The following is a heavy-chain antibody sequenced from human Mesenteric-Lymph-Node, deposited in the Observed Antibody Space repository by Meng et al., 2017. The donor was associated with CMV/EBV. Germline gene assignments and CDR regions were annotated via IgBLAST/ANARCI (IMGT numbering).Heavy chain of an antibody. J-gene: IGHJ3*02. V-gene: IGHV3-53*01. CDR1: GFTVSGNY. CDR3: AKEGATLAFDI. CDR2: IHSGANT. Sequence: GESLKISCAATGFTVSGNYMSWVRQAPGKGLEWVSVIHSGANTYYADSVKGRFTISRDNSKNTLYLQMNSLRAEDTAVYYCAKEGATLAFDIWGQGTMVTVSS. D-gene: IGHD1-26*01.